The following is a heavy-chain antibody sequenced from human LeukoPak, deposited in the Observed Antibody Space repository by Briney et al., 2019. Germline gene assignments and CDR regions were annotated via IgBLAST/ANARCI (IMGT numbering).Heavy chain of an antibody. J-gene: IGHJ6*02. CDR3: ASPLLRYPRKDV. D-gene: IGHD3-9*01. CDR1: GYTFTSYY. V-gene: IGHV1-46*01. Sequence: GASVKVSCKASGYTFTSYYMHWVRQAPGQGLEWMGIINPSGGSTSYAQKFQGRVTMTRDTSTSTVYMELSSLRSEDTAVYYCASPLLRYPRKDVWGQGTTVTVSS. CDR2: INPSGGST.